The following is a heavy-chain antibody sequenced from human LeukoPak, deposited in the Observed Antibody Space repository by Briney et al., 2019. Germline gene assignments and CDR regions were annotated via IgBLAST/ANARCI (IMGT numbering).Heavy chain of an antibody. V-gene: IGHV4-61*02. J-gene: IGHJ5*02. Sequence: SQTLSLTCTVSGGSISSGSYYWSWLRQPAGKGLEWIGRIYTSGSTNYNPSLKSRVTISVDTSKNQFSLKLSSVTAADTAVYYCARGIRYSSSSRTYNWFDPWGQGTLVTVSS. CDR2: IYTSGST. D-gene: IGHD6-13*01. CDR3: ARGIRYSSSSRTYNWFDP. CDR1: GGSISSGSYY.